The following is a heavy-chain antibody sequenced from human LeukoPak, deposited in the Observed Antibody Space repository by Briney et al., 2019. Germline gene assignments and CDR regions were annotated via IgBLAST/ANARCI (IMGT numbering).Heavy chain of an antibody. CDR2: IKQDGSEK. CDR3: ARDGDCSSTSCYKEWDWFDP. D-gene: IGHD2-2*02. J-gene: IGHJ5*02. V-gene: IGHV3-7*01. CDR1: GFTFSSYW. Sequence: GGSLRLSCAASGFTFSSYWMSWVRQAPGKGLEWVANIKQDGSEKYYVDSVKGRFTISRDNAKNSLYLQMNSLRAEDTAVYYCARDGDCSSTSCYKEWDWFDPWGQGTLVTVSS.